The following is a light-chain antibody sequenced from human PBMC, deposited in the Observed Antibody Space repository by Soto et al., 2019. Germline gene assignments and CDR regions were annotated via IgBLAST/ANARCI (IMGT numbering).Light chain of an antibody. V-gene: IGKV1-5*03. CDR3: QQYNTFSS. CDR2: TAS. CDR1: QTVNKY. J-gene: IGKJ1*01. Sequence: DIQMTQSPSTLSASVGDRVAITCRASQTVNKYLAWYQQKPGKAPNLLIYTASTLKSGVPSRFSGSGSGTEFTLTISSLQPDDFATYYCQQYNTFSSFGQGTKVEIK.